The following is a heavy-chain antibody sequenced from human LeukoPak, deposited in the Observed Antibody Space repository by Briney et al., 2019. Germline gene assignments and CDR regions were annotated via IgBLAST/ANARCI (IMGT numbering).Heavy chain of an antibody. J-gene: IGHJ4*02. V-gene: IGHV3-23*01. CDR1: GFTFSSYA. CDR2: ISGTGGYT. CDR3: AKRVAAAGYYFDY. Sequence: PGGSLRLSCAASGFTFSSYAMSWVRQAPGKGLEWVSTISGTGGYTYYAASVKGRFTISRDNSKSTVYLQMNSLRAEDTALYYCAKRVAAAGYYFDYWGQGTLVTVSS. D-gene: IGHD6-25*01.